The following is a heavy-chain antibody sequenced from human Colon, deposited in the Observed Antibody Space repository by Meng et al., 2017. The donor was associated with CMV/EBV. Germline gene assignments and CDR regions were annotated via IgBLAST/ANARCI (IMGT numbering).Heavy chain of an antibody. CDR2: ISGSGGST. D-gene: IGHD2-8*02. CDR1: EFTFSNYA. Sequence: GGSLRLSCVGSEFTFSNYAMSWVRQAPGKGLEWVSAISGSGGSTYYADSVKGRFTISRDNSKNTLYLQMNSLRAEDTAVYYCAKIRKGGYCSGGSCFDTWGQGTQVTVSS. CDR3: AKIRKGGYCSGGSCFDT. V-gene: IGHV3-23*01. J-gene: IGHJ5*02.